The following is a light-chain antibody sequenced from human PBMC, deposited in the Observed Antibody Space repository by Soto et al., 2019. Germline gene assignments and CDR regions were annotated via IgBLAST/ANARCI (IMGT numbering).Light chain of an antibody. J-gene: IGLJ1*01. CDR1: SSDVGGYNY. V-gene: IGLV2-14*01. CDR3: SSYTSSSLGV. Sequence: QSALTQPASVSGSPGQSITISCTGTSSDVGGYNYVSWFQQHPGKAPKLMMYEVSNRPSGVSNRFSGSKSGNTASLIISGLQAEDEADYYCSSYTSSSLGVFGTGTKVTVL. CDR2: EVS.